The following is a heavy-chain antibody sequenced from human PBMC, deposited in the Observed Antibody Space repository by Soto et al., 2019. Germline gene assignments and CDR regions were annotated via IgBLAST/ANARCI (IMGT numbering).Heavy chain of an antibody. V-gene: IGHV3-9*01. D-gene: IGHD3-9*01. Sequence: GGSLRLSCAASGFTFDDYAMHWVRQAPGKGLEWVSGISWNSGSIGYADSVKGRFTISRDNAKNSLYLQMNSLRAEDTALYYCARAYYDILTGYFREYYFDYWGQGTLVTVSS. CDR3: ARAYYDILTGYFREYYFDY. CDR2: ISWNSGSI. CDR1: GFTFDDYA. J-gene: IGHJ4*02.